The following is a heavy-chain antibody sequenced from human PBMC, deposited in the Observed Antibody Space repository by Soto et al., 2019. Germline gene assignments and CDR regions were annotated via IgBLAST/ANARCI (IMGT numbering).Heavy chain of an antibody. CDR2: ISYDGHNK. D-gene: IGHD2-2*02. CDR3: ARGAIRTSQYYLDY. V-gene: IGHV3-30-3*01. Sequence: QVQVGESGGGVVQPGRSLRLSCAASGFTFNSYAMHWVRQAPGKGLEWVALISYDGHNKYYSDSVRGRFTISRDNSKNTLFLQMNSLRGQDTAVFYCARGAIRTSQYYLDYWGQGTLVTVSS. J-gene: IGHJ4*02. CDR1: GFTFNSYA.